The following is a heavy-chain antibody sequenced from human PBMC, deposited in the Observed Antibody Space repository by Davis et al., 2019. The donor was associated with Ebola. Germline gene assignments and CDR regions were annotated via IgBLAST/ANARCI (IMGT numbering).Heavy chain of an antibody. J-gene: IGHJ4*02. Sequence: ASVKVSCKASGYTFTTYYMHWVRQAPGQGLEWMGIINPSGGSTSYAQKFQGRVTMTRDTSTSTVYMELSSLRSEDTAVYYCARALGIAALDYWGQGTLVTVSS. CDR3: ARALGIAALDY. CDR2: INPSGGST. V-gene: IGHV1-46*03. CDR1: GYTFTTYY. D-gene: IGHD6-13*01.